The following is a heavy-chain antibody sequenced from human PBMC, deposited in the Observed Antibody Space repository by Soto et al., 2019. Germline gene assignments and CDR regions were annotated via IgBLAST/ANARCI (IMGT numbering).Heavy chain of an antibody. CDR3: ARESHDILTGPPWVWYFDL. CDR1: GGSFSGYY. Sequence: QVQLQQWGAGPLRPLETLSLTCGVSGGSFSGYYWAWIRQSPGKGLEWIREINDRGSINYNPSLKSRVSSAVGTSKDHYSLNLRSVTAADTAVYYCARESHDILTGPPWVWYFDLWGRGTLVTVSS. J-gene: IGHJ2*01. D-gene: IGHD3-9*01. V-gene: IGHV4-34*01. CDR2: INDRGSI.